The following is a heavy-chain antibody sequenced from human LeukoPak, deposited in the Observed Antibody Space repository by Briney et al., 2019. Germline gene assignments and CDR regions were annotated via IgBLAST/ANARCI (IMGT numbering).Heavy chain of an antibody. D-gene: IGHD3-16*01. J-gene: IGHJ4*02. V-gene: IGHV4-31*03. CDR3: ARYDGGARFDY. Sequence: PSETLSHTCTVSGGSISSAGYYWIWIRQHPGKGLEWIGFVYYSGITYYNPTLKSRVTMSVDTSKSQFSLRLSSVTAADTAVYYCARYDGGARFDYWGQGTLVTVSS. CDR2: VYYSGIT. CDR1: GGSISSAGYY.